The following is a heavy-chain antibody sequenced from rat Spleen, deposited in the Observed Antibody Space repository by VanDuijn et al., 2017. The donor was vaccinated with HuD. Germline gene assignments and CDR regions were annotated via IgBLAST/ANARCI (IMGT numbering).Heavy chain of an antibody. Sequence: EVQLVESGGGLVQPGGSLKLSCAASGFTFRNYDMAWVRQAPTKGLEWVATISYDGSSTYYRDSVKGRFTISRDNAKSTLYLQMDSLRSEDTATYYCARHGIGTTPFDYWGQGVMVTVSS. CDR2: ISYDGSST. D-gene: IGHD1-5*01. CDR1: GFTFRNYD. J-gene: IGHJ2*01. CDR3: ARHGIGTTPFDY. V-gene: IGHV5-29*01.